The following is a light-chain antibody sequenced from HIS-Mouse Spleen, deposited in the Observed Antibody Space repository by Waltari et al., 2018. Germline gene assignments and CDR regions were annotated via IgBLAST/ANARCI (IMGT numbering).Light chain of an antibody. J-gene: IGKJ1*01. V-gene: IGKV1-39*01. CDR3: QQSYSTPRT. CDR2: AAS. Sequence: DIQMTQSPSSLSASVGDRVTITCRASQSSSSYLNWYQQKPGKDPKLLIYAASSLQSGVPSRFSGSGAGTDFTLTISSLQPEDFATYYFQQSYSTPRTFGQGTKVEIK. CDR1: QSSSSY.